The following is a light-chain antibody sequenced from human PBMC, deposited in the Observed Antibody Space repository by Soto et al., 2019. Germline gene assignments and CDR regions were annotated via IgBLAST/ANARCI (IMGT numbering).Light chain of an antibody. CDR3: AVWDDGLSGWV. CDR2: ANF. J-gene: IGLJ2*01. V-gene: IGLV1-44*01. Sequence: QSVLTQAPSASGTPGRSVTISCSGSDSNIGSNTVNWYQQLPGMAPKLLIYANFQRSSGAPDRFSASKSGTSASLAISGLQSEDEAHYYCAVWDDGLSGWVFGGGTKVTVL. CDR1: DSNIGSNT.